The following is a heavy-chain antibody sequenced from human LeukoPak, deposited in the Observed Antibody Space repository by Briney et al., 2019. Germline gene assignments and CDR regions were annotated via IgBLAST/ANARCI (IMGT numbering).Heavy chain of an antibody. J-gene: IGHJ4*02. CDR2: INPSGGST. CDR3: ARSPYSYGYFDY. D-gene: IGHD5-18*01. V-gene: IGHV1-46*01. Sequence: ASVKVSCKASGYTFTSYYMHWVRQAPGQGLEWMGVINPSGGSTSYAQKFQGRVTMTRDTSTSTVYMDLSSLRSEDTAVYYCARSPYSYGYFDYWGPGTLVTVSS. CDR1: GYTFTSYY.